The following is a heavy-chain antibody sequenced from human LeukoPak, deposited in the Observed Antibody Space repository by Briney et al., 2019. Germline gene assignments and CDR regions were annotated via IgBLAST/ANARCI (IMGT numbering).Heavy chain of an antibody. CDR3: ARDAMSFSTHAFDI. CDR2: IYTSGST. CDR1: GGSISSGCYY. V-gene: IGHV4-61*02. Sequence: SETLSLTCTVSGGSISSGCYYWSWIRQPAGKGLEWIGRIYTSGSTNYNPSLKSRVTISVDTSKNQFSLKLSSVTAADTAVYYCARDAMSFSTHAFDIWGQGTMVTVSS. J-gene: IGHJ3*02. D-gene: IGHD2-2*01.